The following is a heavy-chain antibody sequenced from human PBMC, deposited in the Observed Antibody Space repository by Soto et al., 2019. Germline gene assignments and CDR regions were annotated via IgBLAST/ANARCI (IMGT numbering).Heavy chain of an antibody. D-gene: IGHD2-8*01. V-gene: IGHV4-59*08. J-gene: IGHJ6*02. CDR1: GGSISSYY. CDR3: ARANGPYYYYGMDV. CDR2: IYYSGNT. Sequence: SETLSLTCTVSGGSISSYYWSWIRQPPGKGLEWIGYIYYSGNTNYNPSLKSRVTISVDTSKNQFSLKLSSVTAADTAVYYCARANGPYYYYGMDVWGQGTTVS.